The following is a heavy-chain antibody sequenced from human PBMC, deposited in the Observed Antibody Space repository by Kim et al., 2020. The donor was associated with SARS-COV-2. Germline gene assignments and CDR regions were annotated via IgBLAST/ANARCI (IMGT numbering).Heavy chain of an antibody. CDR3: AREWADYDSSGYDY. V-gene: IGHV3-30*04. CDR2: ISTVGRSA. D-gene: IGHD3-22*01. CDR1: GFDFSSHA. J-gene: IGHJ4*02. Sequence: GGSLRLSCVASGFDFSSHAMHWVRRPPGKGLEWLAIISTVGRSAYPDSVKGRFTISRENSKNALFLQMNSLRPEDTAVYYCAREWADYDSSGYDYWGQGTLVTVSS.